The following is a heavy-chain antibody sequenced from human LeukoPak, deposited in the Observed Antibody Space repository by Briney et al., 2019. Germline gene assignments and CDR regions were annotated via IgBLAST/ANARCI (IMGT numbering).Heavy chain of an antibody. J-gene: IGHJ4*02. CDR1: GGSISSYY. CDR3: ARHRVGATGARDY. CDR2: IYYSGST. V-gene: IGHV4-59*08. Sequence: SETLSLTCTVSGGSISSYYWSWIRQPPGKGLEWIGYIYYSGSTNYNPSLKSRVTISVDTSKNQFSLKLSSVTAADTAVYYCARHRVGATGARDYWGQGTLVTVSS. D-gene: IGHD1-26*01.